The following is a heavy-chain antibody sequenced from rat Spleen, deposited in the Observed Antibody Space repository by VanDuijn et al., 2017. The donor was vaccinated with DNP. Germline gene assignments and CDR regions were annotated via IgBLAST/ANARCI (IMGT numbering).Heavy chain of an antibody. CDR2: ISSAGST. CDR1: GYSITSNY. CDR3: ARLHYGLDY. Sequence: VQLEESGPGLVKPSQSLSLTCSVTGYSITSNYWGWIRKFPGNKLEWMGFISSAGSTNYNPSLKSRISITRDTSKNQFFLQVNSVTTEDTATYYCARLHYGLDYWGQGVMVTVSS. J-gene: IGHJ2*01. D-gene: IGHD1-11*01. V-gene: IGHV3-3*01.